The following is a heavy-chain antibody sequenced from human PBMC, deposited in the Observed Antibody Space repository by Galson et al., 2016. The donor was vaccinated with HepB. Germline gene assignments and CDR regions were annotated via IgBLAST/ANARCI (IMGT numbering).Heavy chain of an antibody. CDR2: ISGSGGIT. Sequence: SLRLSCAASGFIFYNFAMSWVRQAAGKGLEWVSIISGSGGITDYADSVQGRFSISRDNSKNTLFLQMNSLRADDTAVYYCAKTGGEYKFDYWGQGALVTVSS. CDR3: AKTGGEYKFDY. CDR1: GFIFYNFA. V-gene: IGHV3-23*01. J-gene: IGHJ4*02. D-gene: IGHD1-1*01.